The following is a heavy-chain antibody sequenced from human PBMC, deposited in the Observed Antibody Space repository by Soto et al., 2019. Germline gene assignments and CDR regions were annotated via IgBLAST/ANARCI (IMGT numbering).Heavy chain of an antibody. J-gene: IGHJ6*02. CDR2: ISYDGSNK. CDR3: AKVRLDCGGDCQDPYGMDV. D-gene: IGHD2-21*02. Sequence: QPGGSLRLSCAASGFTFSSYGMHWVRQAPGKELEWVAVISYDGSNKYYADSVKGRFTISRDNSKNTLYLQMNSLRAEDTAVYYCAKVRLDCGGDCQDPYGMDVWGQGTTVTVSS. V-gene: IGHV3-30*18. CDR1: GFTFSSYG.